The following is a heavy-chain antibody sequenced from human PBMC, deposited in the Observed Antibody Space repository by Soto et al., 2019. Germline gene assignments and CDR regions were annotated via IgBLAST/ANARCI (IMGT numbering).Heavy chain of an antibody. V-gene: IGHV1-8*01. D-gene: IGHD6-13*01. J-gene: IGHJ6*02. CDR1: GYTFTNYD. CDR3: ARGWSAAGHFYGMDV. CDR2: MNTNSDDT. Sequence: ASVKVSCKTSGYTFTNYDINWVRQAPGQGLEWVGWMNTNSDDTRSAQKFRGRLTLTRDKSMRAVYMKLSNLRPDDTAVYYCARGWSAAGHFYGMDVWGQGTTVTVSS.